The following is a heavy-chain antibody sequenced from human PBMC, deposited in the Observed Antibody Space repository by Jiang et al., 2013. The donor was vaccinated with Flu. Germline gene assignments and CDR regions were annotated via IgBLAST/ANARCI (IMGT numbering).Heavy chain of an antibody. J-gene: IGHJ6*02. CDR2: INPSGGST. V-gene: IGHV1-46*01. Sequence: GYTFTSYYMHWVRQAPGQGLEWMGIINPSGGSTSYAQKFQGRVTMTRDTSTSTVYMELSSLRSEDTAVYYCARASPYCSSTSCYYYYGMDVWGQGTTVTVSS. CDR3: ARASPYCSSTSCYYYYGMDV. CDR1: GYTFTSYY. D-gene: IGHD2-2*01.